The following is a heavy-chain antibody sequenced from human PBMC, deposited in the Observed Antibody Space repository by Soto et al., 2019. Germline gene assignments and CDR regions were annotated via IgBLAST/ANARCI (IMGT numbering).Heavy chain of an antibody. J-gene: IGHJ5*02. CDR1: GYAFTGDY. D-gene: IGHD2-2*01. V-gene: IGHV1-46*01. CDR2: INPSGGST. Sequence: GXSVKVYWKASGYAFTGDYMHWVRQAPEQGLEWMGIINPSGGSTTYAQRFQGRLTMTKDTSTSTVYMDLSSLRYEDTAVYYCARGRRDANKGDWFDPWGQGTLVTVPS. CDR3: ARGRRDANKGDWFDP.